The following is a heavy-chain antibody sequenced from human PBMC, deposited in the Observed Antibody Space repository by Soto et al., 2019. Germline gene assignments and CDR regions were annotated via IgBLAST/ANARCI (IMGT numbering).Heavy chain of an antibody. Sequence: GGSLRLSCAASGFIVTSNYMSWVRQAPGKGLEWVSVIYSDGTTNYAESVKGRFTISRDKSKNTVFLQMSSLRAEDTAVYYCAKGGPGASSGLFESWGQGTLVTVSS. CDR1: GFIVTSNY. CDR3: AKGGPGASSGLFES. D-gene: IGHD3-10*01. CDR2: IYSDGTT. V-gene: IGHV3-53*01. J-gene: IGHJ4*02.